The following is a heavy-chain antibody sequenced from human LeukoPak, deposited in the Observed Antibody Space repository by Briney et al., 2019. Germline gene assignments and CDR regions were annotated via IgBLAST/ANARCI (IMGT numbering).Heavy chain of an antibody. CDR2: ISSSSSYI. CDR3: ARDLSGGTDYGGNHQAY. V-gene: IGHV3-21*01. Sequence: GGSLRLSCAASGFTFSSYSMNWVRQAPGKGLEWVSSISSSSSYIYYADSVKGRFTISRDNAKNSLYLQMNSLRAEDTAVYYCARDLSGGTDYGGNHQAYWGQGTLVTVSS. CDR1: GFTFSSYS. J-gene: IGHJ4*02. D-gene: IGHD4-23*01.